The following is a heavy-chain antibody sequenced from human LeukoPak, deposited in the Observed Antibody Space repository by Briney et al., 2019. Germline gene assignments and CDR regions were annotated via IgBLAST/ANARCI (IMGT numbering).Heavy chain of an antibody. CDR3: AREARSSSGWYEGGYYYYYMDV. Sequence: GGSLRLSCAASGFTFSSYWMSWVRQAPGKGLEWVANIKQDGSEKYYVDSVKGRFTISRDNAKNSLYLQMNSLRAEDTAVYYCAREARSSSGWYEGGYYYYYMDVWGKGTTVTVSS. CDR2: IKQDGSEK. V-gene: IGHV3-7*01. J-gene: IGHJ6*03. CDR1: GFTFSSYW. D-gene: IGHD6-19*01.